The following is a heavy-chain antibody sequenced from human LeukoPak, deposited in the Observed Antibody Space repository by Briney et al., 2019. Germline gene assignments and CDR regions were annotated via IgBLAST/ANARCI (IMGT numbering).Heavy chain of an antibody. CDR2: ISGTGSST. V-gene: IGHV3-23*01. Sequence: GGSLRLSCAASGFTFSSYGMSWVRQAPGKGLEWVSGISGTGSSTYDADSVKGRFTISRDNSKNTLYLQMNSLRAEDTAVYYCAKRTQAHYYDSSEGEAFDNRGQGTMVIVSS. J-gene: IGHJ3*02. D-gene: IGHD3-22*01. CDR1: GFTFSSYG. CDR3: AKRTQAHYYDSSEGEAFDN.